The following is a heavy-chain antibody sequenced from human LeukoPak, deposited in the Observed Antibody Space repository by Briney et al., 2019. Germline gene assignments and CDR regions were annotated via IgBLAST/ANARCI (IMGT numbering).Heavy chain of an antibody. CDR3: ARDRSWYYDSSGYYYGGRSPAFDI. CDR1: GGSFSGYY. D-gene: IGHD3-22*01. J-gene: IGHJ3*02. Sequence: PSETLSLTCAVYGGSFSGYYWSWIRRPPGKGLEWIGEINHSGSTNYNPSLKSRVTISVDTSKKQFSLKLSSVTAADTAVYYCARDRSWYYDSSGYYYGGRSPAFDIWGQGTMVTVSS. V-gene: IGHV4-34*01. CDR2: INHSGST.